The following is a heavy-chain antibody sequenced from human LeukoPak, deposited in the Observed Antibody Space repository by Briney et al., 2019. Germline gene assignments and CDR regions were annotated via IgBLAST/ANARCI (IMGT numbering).Heavy chain of an antibody. D-gene: IGHD2-15*01. CDR2: IIPIFGTA. CDR3: ARDSEGYCSGGSCPLWGANWFDP. Sequence: ASVKVSCKASGGTFSSYAISWVRQAPGQGLEWMGGIIPIFGTANYAQKFQGRVTITADESTSTAYMELSSLRSEDTAVYYCARDSEGYCSGGSCPLWGANWFDPWGQGTLVTVSS. V-gene: IGHV1-69*13. J-gene: IGHJ5*02. CDR1: GGTFSSYA.